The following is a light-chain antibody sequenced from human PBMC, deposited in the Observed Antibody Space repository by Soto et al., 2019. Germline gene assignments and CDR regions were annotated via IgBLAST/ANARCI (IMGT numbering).Light chain of an antibody. Sequence: EIVLTQSPGTLSLSPGERATLSCRASQSVSSSLAWYQQKPGQAPRLLIYGASSRATAIPARFSGSGSGTDFTLTISRLEPEDFAVYYCQQYGTSPPVTFGQGTRLEIK. J-gene: IGKJ5*01. CDR1: QSVSSS. CDR3: QQYGTSPPVT. V-gene: IGKV3-20*01. CDR2: GAS.